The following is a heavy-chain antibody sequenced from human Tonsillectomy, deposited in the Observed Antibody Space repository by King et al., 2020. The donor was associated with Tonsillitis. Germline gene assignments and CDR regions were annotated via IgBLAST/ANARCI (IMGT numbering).Heavy chain of an antibody. D-gene: IGHD2-15*01. CDR2: IDWDDDK. CDR1: GFSLNTRAMC. Sequence: ITLKESGPALVKPAQTLTLTCTFSGFSLNTRAMCVTWIRQPPGKALEWLARIDWDDDKYYRASLKTRLTISKDTSKNQVVPTMTNMDPVDTATYYCARSTRDIFYQDGMNVWGQGTTVTVSS. CDR3: ARSTRDIFYQDGMNV. V-gene: IGHV2-70*15. J-gene: IGHJ6*02.